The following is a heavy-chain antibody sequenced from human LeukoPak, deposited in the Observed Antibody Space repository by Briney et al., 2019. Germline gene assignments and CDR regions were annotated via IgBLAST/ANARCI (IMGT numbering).Heavy chain of an antibody. CDR2: IKSKTDGGTT. D-gene: IGHD4-17*01. J-gene: IGHJ5*02. CDR3: TTDGYGDPPLGP. V-gene: IGHV3-15*01. Sequence: GSLRLYCAASGLHFSNAWMSWVRQAPGTGLEWLGRIKSKTDGGTTYYAAPVKGRFTISRDDSKNTLYLQMHSLKTEGTAVYYCTTDGYGDPPLGPWGQGTLVTVSS. CDR1: GLHFSNAW.